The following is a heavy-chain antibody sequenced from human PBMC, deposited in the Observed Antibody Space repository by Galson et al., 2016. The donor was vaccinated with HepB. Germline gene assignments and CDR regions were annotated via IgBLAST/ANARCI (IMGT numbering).Heavy chain of an antibody. J-gene: IGHJ4*02. CDR1: GFTFSSYA. D-gene: IGHD3-16*01. Sequence: SLRLSCAASGFTFSSYAMHWVRQAPGKGLEYVSGINDNGGTTHYADFVKGRSTISRDNSKNTVYLQISSLRPEDTAVYKCVKDRRGTYSFDAWGQGTVVTVSS. V-gene: IGHV3-64D*06. CDR2: INDNGGTT. CDR3: VKDRRGTYSFDA.